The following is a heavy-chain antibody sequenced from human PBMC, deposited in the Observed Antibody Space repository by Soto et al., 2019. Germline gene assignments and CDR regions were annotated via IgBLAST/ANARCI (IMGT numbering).Heavy chain of an antibody. CDR2: IIPIFGTA. D-gene: IGHD2-15*01. CDR3: ARAVGGYCSGGSCYSVAHWYYYYGMDV. J-gene: IGHJ6*02. CDR1: GGTFSSYA. Sequence: GASVKVSCKASGGTFSSYAISWVRQAPGQGLEWMGGIIPIFGTANYAQKFQGRVTITADESTSTAYMELSSLRSEDTAVYYCARAVGGYCSGGSCYSVAHWYYYYGMDVWGQGTTVTVSS. V-gene: IGHV1-69*13.